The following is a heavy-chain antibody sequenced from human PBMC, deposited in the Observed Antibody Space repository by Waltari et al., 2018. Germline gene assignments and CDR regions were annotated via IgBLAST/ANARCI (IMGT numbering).Heavy chain of an antibody. D-gene: IGHD3-10*01. J-gene: IGHJ4*02. CDR1: GLTFHSHV. CDR3: AGSRANFGWDYFDY. V-gene: IGHV3-23*01. CDR2: IGRKGEST. Sequence: EVQLLESGGGLVRPGGSLRLSCAVSGLTFHSHVMSWVRQPPGKGLEWVSGIGRKGESTYYADSVKGRFTVARDNSKNTLFLQMNSLRAEDTALYYCAGSRANFGWDYFDYWGQGALVTVSS.